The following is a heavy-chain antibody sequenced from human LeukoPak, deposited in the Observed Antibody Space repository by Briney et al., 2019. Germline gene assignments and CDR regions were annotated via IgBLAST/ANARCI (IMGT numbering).Heavy chain of an antibody. V-gene: IGHV4-59*01. J-gene: IGHJ4*02. Sequence: PETLSLTCTVSGGSISSYYWSWIRQPPGKGLEWIGYINHSGTTNYNPSLKSRVTISVDTSKNQFSLKLSSVTAADTAVYYCARGDHASEYWGQGTLVTVSS. D-gene: IGHD3-16*01. CDR1: GGSISSYY. CDR2: INHSGTT. CDR3: ARGDHASEY.